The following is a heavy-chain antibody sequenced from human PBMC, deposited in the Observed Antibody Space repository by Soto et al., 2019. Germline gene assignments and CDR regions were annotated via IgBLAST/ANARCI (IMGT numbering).Heavy chain of an antibody. V-gene: IGHV4-39*07. CDR1: GGSISSSSYY. J-gene: IGHJ6*03. CDR2: IYYSGST. Sequence: PSETLSLTCTVSGGSISSSSYYWGWIRQPPGKGLEWIGSIYYSGSTYYNPSLKSRVTISVDTSKNQFSLKLSSVTAADTAVYYCASQGKWYYYYMDVWGKGTTVTVSS. D-gene: IGHD1-26*01. CDR3: ASQGKWYYYYMDV.